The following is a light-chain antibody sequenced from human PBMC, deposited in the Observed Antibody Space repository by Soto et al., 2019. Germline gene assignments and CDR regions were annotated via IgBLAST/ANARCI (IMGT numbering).Light chain of an antibody. V-gene: IGLV2-14*03. CDR1: SSDVCGYNY. J-gene: IGLJ1*01. Sequence: QSVLTQPASVSGSPGQSITISCTGTSSDVCGYNYVSWYQHHPGKAPKLMIYDVSNRPSGVSNRFSRSKSGNTASLTISGLQAEDEADYYCSSYTSSSTLLDVFGTGTKLTVL. CDR2: DVS. CDR3: SSYTSSSTLLDV.